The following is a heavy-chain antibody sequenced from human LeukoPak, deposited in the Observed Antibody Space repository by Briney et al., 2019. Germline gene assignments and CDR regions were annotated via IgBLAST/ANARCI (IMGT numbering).Heavy chain of an antibody. CDR2: ISGSGGST. CDR1: GFTFSSYA. V-gene: IGHV3-23*01. J-gene: IGHJ4*02. D-gene: IGHD3-10*01. Sequence: PGGSLRLSCAASGFTFSSYAMSWVRQAPGKGLEWVSAISGSGGSTYYADSVKGRFTISRDNSKNTLYLQMNSLRAEDTAVYYCASPLWFGEFHFDYWAQGTLVTVSS. CDR3: ASPLWFGEFHFDY.